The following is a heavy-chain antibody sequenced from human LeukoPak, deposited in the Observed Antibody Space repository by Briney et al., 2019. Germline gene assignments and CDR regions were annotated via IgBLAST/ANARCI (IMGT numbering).Heavy chain of an antibody. CDR3: ASPQAYYYDSSGPPSPYYYMDV. CDR2: IIPIFGTA. CDR1: GGTFSSYA. V-gene: IGHV1-69*05. D-gene: IGHD3-22*01. Sequence: SVKVSCKASGGTFSSYAISCVRQAPGHGLEWMGGIIPIFGTANYAQKFQGRVTITTDESTSTAYMELSSLRSEDTAVYYCASPQAYYYDSSGPPSPYYYMDVWGKGTMVTVSS. J-gene: IGHJ6*03.